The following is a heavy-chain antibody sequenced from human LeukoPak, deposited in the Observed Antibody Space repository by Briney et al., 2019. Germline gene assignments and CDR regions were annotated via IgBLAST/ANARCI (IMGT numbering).Heavy chain of an antibody. CDR1: GFTFSSYS. V-gene: IGHV3-48*02. Sequence: PGGSLRLSCAASGFTFSSYSMSWVRQAPGEGLEWVSYISSSSTTIYYADSLKGRFTISRDNGKNSLYLQMNSLRDEDTAVYYCARDRYCGGDCYSNAFDIWGQGTMVTVSS. J-gene: IGHJ3*02. D-gene: IGHD2-21*02. CDR3: ARDRYCGGDCYSNAFDI. CDR2: ISSSSTTI.